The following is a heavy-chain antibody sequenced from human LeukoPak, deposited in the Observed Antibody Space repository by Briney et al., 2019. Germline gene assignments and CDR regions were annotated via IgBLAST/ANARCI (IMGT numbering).Heavy chain of an antibody. J-gene: IGHJ4*02. CDR1: GGSISSYY. CDR2: IYYSGSS. Sequence: SETLSLTCTVSGGSISSYYWSWIRQPPPKGLEWVGYIYYSGSSNYNPSLKSRVTISVDTSKNQFSLKLSSVTAADTAVYYCARGIGGYRYLGYFDYWGQGTLVTVSS. D-gene: IGHD5-18*01. V-gene: IGHV4-59*01. CDR3: ARGIGGYRYLGYFDY.